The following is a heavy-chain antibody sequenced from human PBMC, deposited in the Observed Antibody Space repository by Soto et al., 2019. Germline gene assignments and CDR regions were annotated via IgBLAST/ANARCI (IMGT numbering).Heavy chain of an antibody. J-gene: IGHJ5*02. V-gene: IGHV4-34*01. CDR1: GGSFSGYY. D-gene: IGHD6-6*01. Sequence: PSETLSLTCAVYGGSFSGYYWSWIRQPPGKGLEWIGEINHSGSTNYNPSLKSRVTISVDTSKNQFSLKLSSVTAADTAVYYCARGRGLYSGSSRNWFDPWGQGTLVTVSS. CDR3: ARGRGLYSGSSRNWFDP. CDR2: INHSGST.